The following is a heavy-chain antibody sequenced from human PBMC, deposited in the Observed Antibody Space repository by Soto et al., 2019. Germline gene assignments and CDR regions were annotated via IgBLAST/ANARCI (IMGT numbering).Heavy chain of an antibody. CDR2: ISGSGGST. D-gene: IGHD6-19*01. Sequence: EVQLLESGGGLVQPGGSLRLSCAASGLTFSSYAMSWVRQAPGKGLEWVSAISGSGGSTFYADSVKGRFTISRDNSKNTLCLQMNSLRAEDTAVYYCAGRITVAGTLAYWGQGTLVTVSS. CDR3: AGRITVAGTLAY. J-gene: IGHJ4*02. CDR1: GLTFSSYA. V-gene: IGHV3-23*01.